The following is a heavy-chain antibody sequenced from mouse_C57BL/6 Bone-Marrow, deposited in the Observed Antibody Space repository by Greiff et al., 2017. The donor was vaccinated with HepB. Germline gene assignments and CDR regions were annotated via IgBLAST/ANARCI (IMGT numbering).Heavy chain of an antibody. V-gene: IGHV1-76*01. CDR2: IYPGSGNT. CDR3: ARGILWYFDV. Sequence: QVQLQQSGAELVRPGASVKLSCKASGYTFTDYYINWVKQRPGQGLEWIARIYPGSGNTYYNEKFKGKATLTAEKSSSTAYMQLSSLTSEDSAVYFCARGILWYFDVWGTGTTVTVSS. J-gene: IGHJ1*03. CDR1: GYTFTDYY.